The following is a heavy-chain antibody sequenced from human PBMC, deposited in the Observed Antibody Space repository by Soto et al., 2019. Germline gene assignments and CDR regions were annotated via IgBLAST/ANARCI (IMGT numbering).Heavy chain of an antibody. Sequence: QVQLQESGPGLVKPSQTLSLTCTVSGGSISSGDYYWSWIRQPPGKGLEWIGYIYYSGSTYYNPSLKSRVTISVDTSKNQFSLKLSSVTAADTAVYYCARDRQLTRDPQGVFVVGGMDVWGQGTTVTVSS. J-gene: IGHJ6*02. CDR1: GGSISSGDYY. CDR3: ARDRQLTRDPQGVFVVGGMDV. D-gene: IGHD2-2*01. V-gene: IGHV4-30-4*01. CDR2: IYYSGST.